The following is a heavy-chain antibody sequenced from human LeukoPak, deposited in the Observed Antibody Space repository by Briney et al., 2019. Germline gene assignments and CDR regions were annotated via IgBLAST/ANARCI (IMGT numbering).Heavy chain of an antibody. CDR2: ISSSSSYI. Sequence: GGSLRLSCAASRFTFSSYSMNWVRQAPGKGLEWVSSISSSSSYIYYADSVRGRFTISRDNAKNSLYLQMNSLRAEDTAVYYCARDRMVRGVDDAFDIWGQATMVTVSS. CDR3: ARDRMVRGVDDAFDI. J-gene: IGHJ3*02. D-gene: IGHD3-10*01. CDR1: RFTFSSYS. V-gene: IGHV3-21*01.